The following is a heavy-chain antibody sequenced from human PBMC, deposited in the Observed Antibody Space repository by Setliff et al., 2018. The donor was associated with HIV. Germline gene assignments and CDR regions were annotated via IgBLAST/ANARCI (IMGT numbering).Heavy chain of an antibody. V-gene: IGHV4-59*04. CDR1: GGSFSNYY. D-gene: IGHD6-13*01. J-gene: IGHJ5*02. Sequence: PSETLSLTCTVYGGSFSNYYTNWIRQPPGKGLEWIGTIYYSGTTYYNPSLKSRVTMSIDTSQNQFSLKLTSVTATDTAVYYCARHRYSSSINWFDPWGQGTLVTVSS. CDR3: ARHRYSSSINWFDP. CDR2: IYYSGTT.